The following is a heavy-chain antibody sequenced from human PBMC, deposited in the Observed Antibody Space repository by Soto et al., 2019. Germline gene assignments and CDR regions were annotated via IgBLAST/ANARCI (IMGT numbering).Heavy chain of an antibody. CDR2: MNPNSGNT. J-gene: IGHJ5*01. CDR3: TRAYGAETFDF. V-gene: IGHV1-8*02. CDR1: GYTFNNYD. Sequence: RASVKVSCKASGYTFNNYDIHWVRQAPGHGLEWMGWMNPNSGNTGYAQNFRGRVTMTQNTAIGTAYMELSSLRSDGTATYYCTRAYGAETFDFWGQGTRVTVSS. D-gene: IGHD3-10*01.